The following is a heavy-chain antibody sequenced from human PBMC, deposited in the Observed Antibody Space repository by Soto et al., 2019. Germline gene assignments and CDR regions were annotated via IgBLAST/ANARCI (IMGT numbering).Heavy chain of an antibody. J-gene: IGHJ5*02. CDR2: ISGSGGST. CDR3: ATPIKSSGLFDP. Sequence: GESLKISCAASGFTFSSYAMSWVRQAPGKGLEWVSAISGSGGSTYYADSVKGRFTISRDNSKNTLYLQMNSLRAEDTAVYYCATPIKSSGLFDPWGQGTLVTVSS. D-gene: IGHD3-10*01. V-gene: IGHV3-23*01. CDR1: GFTFSSYA.